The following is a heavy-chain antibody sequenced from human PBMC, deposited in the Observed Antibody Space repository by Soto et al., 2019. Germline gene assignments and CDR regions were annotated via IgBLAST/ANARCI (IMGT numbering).Heavy chain of an antibody. D-gene: IGHD6-13*01. CDR2: INHSGST. Sequence: PSDTLSLTYAVYGESFMVYDWSWILQPPAKGLEGIGEINHSGSTNYTPSLKSRVTISVDTSKSQFSLKLSSVTAADTAVYYCATILEPQLVQHYYHGMDVWGRGTTVTVSS. CDR1: GESFMVYD. CDR3: ATILEPQLVQHYYHGMDV. J-gene: IGHJ6*02. V-gene: IGHV4-34*01.